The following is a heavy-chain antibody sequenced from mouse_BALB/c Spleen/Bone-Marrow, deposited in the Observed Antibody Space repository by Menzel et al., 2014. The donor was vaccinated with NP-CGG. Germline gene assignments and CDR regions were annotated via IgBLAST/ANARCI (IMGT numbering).Heavy chain of an antibody. V-gene: IGHV1S135*01. J-gene: IGHJ2*01. Sequence: EVQVVESGPELVKPGASAKVSCKASGYAFTNYNMYWVKQSHGKSLEWIGYNDPYSGGTNYNQKFKGKATLTVDKSSGTAYMHLNSLTSEDSAVYYCARLGTTAVPDYWGQGTTLTVSS. CDR2: NDPYSGGT. CDR3: ARLGTTAVPDY. D-gene: IGHD1-1*01. CDR1: GYAFTNYN.